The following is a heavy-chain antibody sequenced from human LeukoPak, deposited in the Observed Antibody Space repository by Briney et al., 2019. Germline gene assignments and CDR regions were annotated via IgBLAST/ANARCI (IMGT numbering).Heavy chain of an antibody. CDR2: ISAYNGNT. CDR3: ATEPAYCSSTSCRDY. CDR1: GYTFTTYD. D-gene: IGHD2-2*01. V-gene: IGHV1-18*01. Sequence: ASVKVSCKASGYTFTTYDISWVRQAPGQGLEWMGWISAYNGNTNYPQKLQGRVTMTTDTSTSTAYMELRSLKSDDTAVYYCATEPAYCSSTSCRDYWGQGTLVTVSS. J-gene: IGHJ4*02.